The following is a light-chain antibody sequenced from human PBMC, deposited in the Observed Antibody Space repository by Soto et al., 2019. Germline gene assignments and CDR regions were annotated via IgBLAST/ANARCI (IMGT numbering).Light chain of an antibody. V-gene: IGKV1-39*01. Sequence: DIQMTQSPSSLSASVGDRVTITCRAGQSISNYLNWYQQKPGKAPKLLIYAASSLQGDVPSRFSGSGSGTDFTLTISSLQPDDFATYYCQQSYSTPLTFGPGTKVDIK. CDR3: QQSYSTPLT. CDR1: QSISNY. CDR2: AAS. J-gene: IGKJ3*01.